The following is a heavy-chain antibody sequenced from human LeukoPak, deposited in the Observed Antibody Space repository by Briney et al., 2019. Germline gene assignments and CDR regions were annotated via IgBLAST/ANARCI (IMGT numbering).Heavy chain of an antibody. V-gene: IGHV7-4-1*02. D-gene: IGHD6-19*01. Sequence: ASVKVSCKASGYTFTSYAMNWVRQAPGQGLEWMGWINTNTGNPTYAQGFTGRFVFSLDTSVSTAYLQISSLKAEDTAVYYCARRSIAVAGSWFDPWGQGTLVAVSS. J-gene: IGHJ5*02. CDR1: GYTFTSYA. CDR2: INTNTGNP. CDR3: ARRSIAVAGSWFDP.